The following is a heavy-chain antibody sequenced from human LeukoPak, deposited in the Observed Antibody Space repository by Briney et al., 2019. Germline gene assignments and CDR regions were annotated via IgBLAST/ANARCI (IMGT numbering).Heavy chain of an antibody. V-gene: IGHV3-30*03. D-gene: IGHD3-10*01. J-gene: IGHJ3*02. Sequence: PGGSLRLSCAASGFTFSSYGMHWVRQAPGKRLEWVAVISYDGSSKYYADSVKGRFTISRDNSKNTLYLQMNSLRAEDTAVYYCVFEGRADAFDIWGQGTMVTVSS. CDR3: VFEGRADAFDI. CDR2: ISYDGSSK. CDR1: GFTFSSYG.